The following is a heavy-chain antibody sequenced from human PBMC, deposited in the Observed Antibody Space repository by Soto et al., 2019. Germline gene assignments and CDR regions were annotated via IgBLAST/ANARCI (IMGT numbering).Heavy chain of an antibody. D-gene: IGHD5-18*01. J-gene: IGHJ4*02. CDR3: ARDSSKYTYGSFYFDS. CDR1: GFTFSSCG. V-gene: IGHV3-48*02. CDR2: ISYSSASI. Sequence: PVGSLRLSCAASGFTFSSCGINWVRQAPGRGLEWISFISYSSASIHYADSVRGRFTISRDNANNSLYLEMSSLRDDDTAIYFCARDSSKYTYGSFYFDSWGQGTLVTVSS.